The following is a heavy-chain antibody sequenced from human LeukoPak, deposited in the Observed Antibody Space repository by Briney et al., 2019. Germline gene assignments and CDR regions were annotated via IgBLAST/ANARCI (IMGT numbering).Heavy chain of an antibody. CDR3: TTGRLD. J-gene: IGHJ4*02. Sequence: GGSLRLSCAASGITFNNAWMSWVRQAPGKGLEWVGRIKTITDGGTTDYAAPVQGRFTISRDDSKTTLYLQMDSLKIKDTAVYYCTTGRLDWGQGTLVTVSS. CDR1: GITFNNAW. V-gene: IGHV3-15*01. CDR2: IKTITDGGTT.